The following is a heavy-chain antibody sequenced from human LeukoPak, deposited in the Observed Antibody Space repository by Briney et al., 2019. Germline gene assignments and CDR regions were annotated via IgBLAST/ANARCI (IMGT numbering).Heavy chain of an antibody. V-gene: IGHV4-4*07. CDR2: IYTSGST. D-gene: IGHD2-2*01. Sequence: PSETLSLTGTVSGGSISSYYWSWIRQPAGKGLEWIGRIYTSGSTNYNPSLKSRVSMSVDTSKNQFSLKLSSVTAADTAVYDCARDIRYCSSTSGCGFLAAAGRGAFDIWGQGTMVTVSS. CDR3: ARDIRYCSSTSGCGFLAAAGRGAFDI. CDR1: GGSISSYY. J-gene: IGHJ3*02.